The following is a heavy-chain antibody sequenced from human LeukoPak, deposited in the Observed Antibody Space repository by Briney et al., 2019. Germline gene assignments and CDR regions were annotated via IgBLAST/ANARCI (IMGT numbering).Heavy chain of an antibody. CDR1: GLTLSNYG. J-gene: IGHJ4*02. Sequence: GGSLRLSCAVSGLTLSNYGMSWVRQAPGKGLEWVAGISDSGGSTNYADSVKGRFTISRDNPKNTLYLQMNSLRAEDTAVYFCAKRGVVIRVILVGFHKEAYYFEYWGQGVLVTVSS. D-gene: IGHD3/OR15-3a*01. CDR3: AKRGVVIRVILVGFHKEAYYFEY. V-gene: IGHV3-23*01. CDR2: ISDSGGST.